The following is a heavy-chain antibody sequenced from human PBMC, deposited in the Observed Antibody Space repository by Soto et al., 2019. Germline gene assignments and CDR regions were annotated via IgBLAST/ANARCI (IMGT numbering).Heavy chain of an antibody. CDR3: ARAFYYDSSGNLFYFDN. CDR2: INSDGSST. CDR1: GFIFSSYW. D-gene: IGHD3-22*01. Sequence: PGGSLRLSCAASGFIFSSYWIHWVRQAPGKGLVWVSRINSDGSSTSYADPVKGRFTISRDNAKSTLYLQIDNLRAEDTAVYYCARAFYYDSSGNLFYFDNWGRGTLVTVSS. V-gene: IGHV3-74*01. J-gene: IGHJ4*02.